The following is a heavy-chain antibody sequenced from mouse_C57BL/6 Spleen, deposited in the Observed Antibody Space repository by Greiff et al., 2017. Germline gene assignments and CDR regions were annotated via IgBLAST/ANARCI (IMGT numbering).Heavy chain of an antibody. CDR1: GYTFTSYW. Sequence: QVQLKQPGAELVRPGSSVKLSCKASGYTFTSYWLDWVKQRPGQGLEWIGNLYPSDSETHYNQQFKDKATLTVDKSSSTAYMQLSSLTSEDSAVYYCVSTRITAPVASNYFDYGGQGTTLTVSS. J-gene: IGHJ2*01. CDR2: LYPSDSET. CDR3: VSTRITAPVASNYFDY. D-gene: IGHD1-1*01. V-gene: IGHV1-61*01.